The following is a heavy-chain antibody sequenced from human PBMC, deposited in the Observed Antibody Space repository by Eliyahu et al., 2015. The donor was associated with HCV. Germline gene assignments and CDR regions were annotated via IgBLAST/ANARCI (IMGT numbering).Heavy chain of an antibody. CDR1: GXTFXXAW. CDR3: TTGAPGGFDYYLDV. D-gene: IGHD3-10*01. CDR2: IKSKTDGGTS. V-gene: IGHV3-15*01. Sequence: EVQLVESGGGLVKPGGSXXLSCAASGXTFXXAWMSWXRQAPGKGLEWIGRIKSKTDGGTSDYAAPVKGRFTISRXDSKSTLYLQMNSLKTEDTAVYYCTTGAPGGFDYYLDVWGQGTTVTVSS. J-gene: IGHJ6*03.